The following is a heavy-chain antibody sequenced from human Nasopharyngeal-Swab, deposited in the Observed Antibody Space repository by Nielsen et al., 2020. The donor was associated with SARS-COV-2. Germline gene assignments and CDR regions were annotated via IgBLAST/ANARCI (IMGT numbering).Heavy chain of an antibody. CDR1: GYTFTSYG. V-gene: IGHV1-18*01. D-gene: IGHD4-17*01. Sequence: ASVKVSCKASGYTFTSYGISWVRQAPGQGLEWMGWISAYNGNTNYAQKLQGRVTMTTDISTSTAYMELRSLRSDDTAVYYCARVVPTHQPGYGDYVRGPYWYFDLWGRGTLVTVSS. CDR3: ARVVPTHQPGYGDYVRGPYWYFDL. J-gene: IGHJ2*01. CDR2: ISAYNGNT.